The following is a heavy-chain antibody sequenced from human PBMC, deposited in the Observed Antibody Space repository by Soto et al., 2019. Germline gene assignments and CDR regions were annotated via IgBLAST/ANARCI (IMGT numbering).Heavy chain of an antibody. V-gene: IGHV4-4*02. J-gene: IGHJ6*02. D-gene: IGHD2-2*01. CDR1: GGSISSSNW. Sequence: SETLSLTCAVSGGSISSSNWWSWVLQPPGKGLEWIGEIYHSGSTNYNPSLKSRVTISVDKSKNQFSLKLSSVTAADTAVYYCARDSAVPAAYYYYYGMDVWGQGTTVTVSS. CDR2: IYHSGST. CDR3: ARDSAVPAAYYYYYGMDV.